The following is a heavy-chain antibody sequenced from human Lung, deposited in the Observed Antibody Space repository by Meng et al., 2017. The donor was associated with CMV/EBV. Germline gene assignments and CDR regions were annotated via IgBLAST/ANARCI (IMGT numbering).Heavy chain of an antibody. J-gene: IGHJ4*02. CDR3: ARDVGYSGSSGGFDY. V-gene: IGHV3-30*04. D-gene: IGHD5-12*01. CDR2: ISDDGRGK. Sequence: SRFSFSYHAMDWVRQAPGKGLEWVAVISDDGRGKAYAESVKGRFTISRDNSKSTVYLQMNSLRPEDTAVYYCARDVGYSGSSGGFDYWGQGTLVTVSS. CDR1: RFSFSYHA.